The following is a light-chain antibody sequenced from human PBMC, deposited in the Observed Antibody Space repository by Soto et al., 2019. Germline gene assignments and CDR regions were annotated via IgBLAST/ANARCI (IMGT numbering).Light chain of an antibody. CDR2: STN. CDR3: VLYMGSAIYV. CDR1: SGSVSTAYY. Sequence: QTVVTQEPSFSVSPGGTVTLTCGLSSGSVSTAYYPSWYQQTPGQAPRTLIYSTNTRSSGVPDRFSGSILGNKAALTITAAQADDESHYSCVLYMGSAIYVFGPGPKAPVL. J-gene: IGLJ1*01. V-gene: IGLV8-61*01.